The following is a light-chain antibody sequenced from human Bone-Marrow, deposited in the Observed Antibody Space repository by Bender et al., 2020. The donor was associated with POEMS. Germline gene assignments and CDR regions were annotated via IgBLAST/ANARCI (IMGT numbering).Light chain of an antibody. V-gene: IGLV2-8*01. CDR2: AVS. CDR3: ASWDGSLNVV. Sequence: QSALTQPPSASGSPGQSVTISCTGTSSDVGLYNYVSWYQQHPGKAPKLLIFAVSQRPSGVPDRFSGSKSGTSASLAISGLQSEDEAEYYCASWDGSLNVVVGGGTKLTVL. CDR1: SSDVGLYNY. J-gene: IGLJ2*01.